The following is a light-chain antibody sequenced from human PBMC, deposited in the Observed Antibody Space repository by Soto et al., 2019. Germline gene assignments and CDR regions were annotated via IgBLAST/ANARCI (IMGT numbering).Light chain of an antibody. V-gene: IGLV1-51*01. CDR3: ATWDTSLKGVV. J-gene: IGLJ2*01. Sequence: QSVLTQPPSVSAAPGQKVTISCSGSSSTIGTNYVSWYQHLPGTTPKLLINENDTRPSGIPDRFSGSKTGTSATLAITGLQTGDEAESFCATWDTSLKGVVFGGGTKLTVL. CDR2: END. CDR1: SSTIGTNY.